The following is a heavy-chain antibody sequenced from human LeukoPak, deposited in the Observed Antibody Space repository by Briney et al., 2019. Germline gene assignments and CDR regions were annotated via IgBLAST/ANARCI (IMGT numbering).Heavy chain of an antibody. CDR2: INHSGST. CDR3: ASLYSSGYYYYFDY. D-gene: IGHD3-22*01. J-gene: IGHJ4*02. CDR1: GGSISSSSYY. Sequence: PSETLSLTCTVSGGSISSSSYYWSWIRQPPGKGLEWIGEINHSGSTNYNPSLKSRVTISVDTSKNQFSLKLSSVTAADTAVYYCASLYSSGYYYYFDYWGQGTLVTVSS. V-gene: IGHV4-39*07.